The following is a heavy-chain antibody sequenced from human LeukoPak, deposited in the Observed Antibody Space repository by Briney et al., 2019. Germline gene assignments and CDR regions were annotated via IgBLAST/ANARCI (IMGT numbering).Heavy chain of an antibody. V-gene: IGHV3-30*04. Sequence: RRGGSLRLSCAASGFTFSTYAMHWVRQAPGKGLEWVAVISYDGRSIYYANSVKGRFTISRDNSKNTLYLQMNSLRAEDTAVYYCARPDCSGGSCYSLYGMDVWGQGTTVTVSS. J-gene: IGHJ6*02. D-gene: IGHD2-15*01. CDR2: ISYDGRSI. CDR1: GFTFSTYA. CDR3: ARPDCSGGSCYSLYGMDV.